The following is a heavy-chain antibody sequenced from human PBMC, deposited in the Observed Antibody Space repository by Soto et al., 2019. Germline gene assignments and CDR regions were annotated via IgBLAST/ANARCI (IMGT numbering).Heavy chain of an antibody. D-gene: IGHD3-9*01. CDR2: VYYNGIT. J-gene: IGHJ3*02. CDR1: GGSINNHY. Sequence: SETLSLTCTVSGGSINNHYWSWIRQPPGKGLEWLGYVYYNGITNYNPSLKGRVTMSVDTSKNQVSLNLTSLTAADTAVYYCARGLNTGFYRAFDIWGQGTMVTVSS. V-gene: IGHV4-59*11. CDR3: ARGLNTGFYRAFDI.